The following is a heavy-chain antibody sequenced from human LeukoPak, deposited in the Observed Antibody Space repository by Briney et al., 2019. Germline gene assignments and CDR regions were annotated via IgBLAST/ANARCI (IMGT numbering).Heavy chain of an antibody. V-gene: IGHV3-48*03. D-gene: IGHD6-6*01. CDR1: GFTFSSYE. Sequence: GGSLRLSCAAAGFTFSSYEMNWVRQAAGKGLEWVSYISSSGSTIYYADSVKGRFTISRDNAKNSLYLQMNSLRAEDTAVYYCARISIAAPEDIWGQGTMVTVSS. J-gene: IGHJ3*02. CDR3: ARISIAAPEDI. CDR2: ISSSGSTI.